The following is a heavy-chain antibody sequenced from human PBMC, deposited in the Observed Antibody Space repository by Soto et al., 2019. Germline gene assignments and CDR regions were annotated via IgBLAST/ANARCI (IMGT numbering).Heavy chain of an antibody. D-gene: IGHD5-12*01. V-gene: IGHV4-4*07. J-gene: IGHJ4*02. CDR3: ARGGAVATTAHFDH. CDR2: IYSNGNT. CDR1: GDSINNYY. Sequence: ETLSLTCTVSGDSINNYYWSWMRLPAGKGLEWIGRIYSNGNTYYNPSLKSRVSMSVGTSKNQFSLILKTVTAADTAVYYCARGGAVATTAHFDHWGQGTLVTVSS.